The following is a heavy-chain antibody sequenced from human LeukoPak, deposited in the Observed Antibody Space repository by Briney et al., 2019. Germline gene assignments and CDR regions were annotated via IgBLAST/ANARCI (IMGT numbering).Heavy chain of an antibody. V-gene: IGHV4-39*01. CDR2: SHYSGGS. CDR3: AKHESLIAFDI. J-gene: IGHJ3*02. Sequence: PSETLSLTCTVSGGSISSSSHYWGWIRQPPGKGLEWIASSHYSGGSNYNPSLKSRVTISVDTSKNQVSLKVRSVTAADTAVYYCAKHESLIAFDIWGQGTMVTVSS. CDR1: GGSISSSSHY.